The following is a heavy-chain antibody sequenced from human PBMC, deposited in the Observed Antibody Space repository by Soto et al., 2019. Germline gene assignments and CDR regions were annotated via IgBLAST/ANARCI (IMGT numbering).Heavy chain of an antibody. CDR3: AGEFEDPTSSFDY. CDR1: GFTFTRYS. D-gene: IGHD3-10*01. V-gene: IGHV3-21*06. CDR2: ISSTNNYI. Sequence: PGGAQRLSSEASGFTFTRYSINWVRQAPGKGIEWVSSISSTNNYIYYGDSMKGRFTISRDNAKNSLYLEMNSLRAEDTAAYYCAGEFEDPTSSFDYPCPVTLV. J-gene: IGHJ4*02.